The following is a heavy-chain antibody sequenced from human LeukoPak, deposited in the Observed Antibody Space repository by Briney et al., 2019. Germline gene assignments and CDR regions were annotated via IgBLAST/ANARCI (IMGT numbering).Heavy chain of an antibody. CDR2: ISGSGGST. V-gene: IGHV3-23*01. CDR1: GFTFTTYA. Sequence: GGSLRLSCAASGFTFTTYAMSWVRQAPGKGLEWVSAISGSGGSTYYADSVKGRFTISRDNSKNTLYLQMNSLRAEDTAVYYCAKFKALRFLEWLFDYWGQGTLVTVSS. J-gene: IGHJ4*02. D-gene: IGHD3-3*01. CDR3: AKFKALRFLEWLFDY.